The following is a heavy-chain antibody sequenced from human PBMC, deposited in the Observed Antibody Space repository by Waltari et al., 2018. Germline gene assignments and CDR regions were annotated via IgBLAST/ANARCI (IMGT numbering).Heavy chain of an antibody. J-gene: IGHJ3*02. CDR2: IIPIFGTA. V-gene: IGHV1-69*01. D-gene: IGHD6-19*01. CDR1: GGTFSSYA. Sequence: QVQLVQSGAEVKKPGSSVKVSCKASGGTFSSYAISWVRQAPGQGLEWMGGIIPIFGTANYAQKFQGRVTITADESTSTAYMELSSLRSEDTAVYYCARVPSSSSGWYRVDAFDIWGQGTMVTVSS. CDR3: ARVPSSSSGWYRVDAFDI.